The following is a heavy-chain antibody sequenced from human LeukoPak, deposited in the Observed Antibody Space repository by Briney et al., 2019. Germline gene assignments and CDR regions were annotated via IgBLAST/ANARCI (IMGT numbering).Heavy chain of an antibody. CDR2: ISGSGGGP. CDR3: ARYCSGVSCYSGVDY. V-gene: IGHV3-23*01. CDR1: GLTFSSYV. Sequence: GGSLRLSCAASGLTFSSYVMIWVRQAPGKGLEWVSTISGSGGGPYYADSVKGRFSISRDNSKNTLFLQMNSLRTEDTALYYCARYCSGVSCYSGVDYWGQGTLVTVSS. D-gene: IGHD2-15*01. J-gene: IGHJ4*02.